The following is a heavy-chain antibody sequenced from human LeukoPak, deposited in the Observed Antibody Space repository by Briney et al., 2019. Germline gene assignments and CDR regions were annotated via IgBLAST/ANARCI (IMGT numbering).Heavy chain of an antibody. CDR2: VYSSGST. D-gene: IGHD3-9*01. CDR3: ARVDPYYYYYGMDV. CDR1: GGSISRYY. Sequence: SETLSLTCSVSGGSISRYYWSWIRQPAEKGLEWIGRVYSSGSTNYNPSLKSRVTMSVDTSKNQISLKLSSVTAADTAVYYCARVDPYYYYYGMDVWGQGTTVTVSS. V-gene: IGHV4-4*07. J-gene: IGHJ6*02.